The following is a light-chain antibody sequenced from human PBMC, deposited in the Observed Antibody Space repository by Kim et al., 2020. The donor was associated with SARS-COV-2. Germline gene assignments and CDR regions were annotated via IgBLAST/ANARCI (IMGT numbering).Light chain of an antibody. Sequence: GQSITISCTGTNSDIGAYNYVSWYQQHPGKAPKFMIYDVSKRPSGVSNRFSGSKSGNTASLTISGLQAEDEADYYCSSYTSSSTFLFGTGTKVTVL. CDR3: SSYTSSSTFL. CDR2: DVS. J-gene: IGLJ1*01. CDR1: NSDIGAYNY. V-gene: IGLV2-14*04.